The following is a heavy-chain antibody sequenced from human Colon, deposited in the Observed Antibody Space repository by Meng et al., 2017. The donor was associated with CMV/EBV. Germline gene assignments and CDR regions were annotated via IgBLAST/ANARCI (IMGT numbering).Heavy chain of an antibody. CDR1: GITFSSYA. Sequence: GITFSSYAMSWVRQATGKGLEWVSGIGGNGFNTYYADSVKGRFTISRDTSKNTLYLEMNSLRVEDTAVYYCAKDFHSSGWFGGTFDYWGQGTLVTVSS. CDR2: IGGNGFNT. D-gene: IGHD6-19*01. CDR3: AKDFHSSGWFGGTFDY. V-gene: IGHV3-23*01. J-gene: IGHJ4*02.